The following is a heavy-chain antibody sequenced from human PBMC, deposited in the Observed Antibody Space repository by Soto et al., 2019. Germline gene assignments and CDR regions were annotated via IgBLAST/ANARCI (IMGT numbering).Heavy chain of an antibody. Sequence: QVQLQESGPGLVKPSETLSLTCTVSGDSVTSAYWSWIRQPPGKRLEYIGFIYLGGSANYNPSLKSRVTISPAKSKTKLTVRLTSVTAADTAVYYCTRGKWYPRGYGMDVWGRGTTVTVS. J-gene: IGHJ6*02. CDR3: TRGKWYPRGYGMDV. D-gene: IGHD2-2*01. V-gene: IGHV4-59*02. CDR2: IYLGGSA. CDR1: GDSVTSAY.